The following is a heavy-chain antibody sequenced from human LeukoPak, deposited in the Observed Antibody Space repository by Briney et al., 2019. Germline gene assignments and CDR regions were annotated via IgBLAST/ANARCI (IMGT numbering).Heavy chain of an antibody. D-gene: IGHD6-19*01. J-gene: IGHJ4*02. Sequence: SETLSLTCTVSGGSISSYYWSWIRQPPGKGLEWIGYICHSGSTNYNPSLKSRVTISVDTSKNQFSLKLSSVTAADTAVYYCARDSKQWLVRYYFDNWGQGIRVTVSS. V-gene: IGHV4-59*12. CDR1: GGSISSYY. CDR3: ARDSKQWLVRYYFDN. CDR2: ICHSGST.